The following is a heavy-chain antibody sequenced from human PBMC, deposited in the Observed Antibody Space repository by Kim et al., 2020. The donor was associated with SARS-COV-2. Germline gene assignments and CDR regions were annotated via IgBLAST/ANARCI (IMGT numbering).Heavy chain of an antibody. D-gene: IGHD6-13*01. Sequence: ASVKVSCKASGYTFTDFYIHWVRQAPGQGLEWMGIIDPRNSWTQYAQRLQGRLTVTRDTSTSTVYMELSSLRSDDTAVYYCARDYITAAGKEDFDYWCQG. V-gene: IGHV1-46*01. CDR1: GYTFTDFY. J-gene: IGHJ4*02. CDR2: IDPRNSWT. CDR3: ARDYITAAGKEDFDY.